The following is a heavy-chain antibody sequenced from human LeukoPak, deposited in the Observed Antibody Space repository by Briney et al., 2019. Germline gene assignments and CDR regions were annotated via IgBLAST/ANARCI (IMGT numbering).Heavy chain of an antibody. V-gene: IGHV4-30-4*01. CDR3: ARDYWVTRPRYFDL. J-gene: IGHJ2*01. D-gene: IGHD2-8*02. CDR1: GGSISSGDYY. CDR2: IYYSGST. Sequence: PSQTLSLTCTVSGGSISSGDYYWRWIRQPPGTGLEWIGYIYYSGSTYYNPSLKSRVTISVDTSKNQFSLKLSSVTAADTAVYYCARDYWVTRPRYFDLWGRGTLVTVSS.